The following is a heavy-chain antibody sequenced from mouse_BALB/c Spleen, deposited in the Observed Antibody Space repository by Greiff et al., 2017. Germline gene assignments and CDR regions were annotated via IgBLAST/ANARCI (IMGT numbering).Heavy chain of an antibody. D-gene: IGHD1-1*01. CDR3: SRRGYGSSYWYFDV. CDR1: GYTFTSYW. Sequence: QVQLQQSGAELVKPGASVKMSCKASGYTFTSYWINWVKQRPGQGLEWIGDIYPGRGITNYNEKFKSKATLTLDTSSSTAYMQLSSLTSEDSAVYYCSRRGYGSSYWYFDVWGAGTTVTVSS. J-gene: IGHJ1*01. CDR2: IYPGRGIT. V-gene: IGHV1-55*01.